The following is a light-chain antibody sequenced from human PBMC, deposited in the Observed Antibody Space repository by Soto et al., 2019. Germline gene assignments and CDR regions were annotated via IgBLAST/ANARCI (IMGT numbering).Light chain of an antibody. CDR2: DVT. J-gene: IGLJ2*01. V-gene: IGLV2-14*03. CDR1: SDDIGAYNF. Sequence: QSVLTQPASVSGSPGQSITISCTGTSDDIGAYNFVSWYQQHPGKAPRLMTSDVTDRPSGVSNRFSGSKSGNTASLTISGLQAEDEADYYCGSYTRNYTLVFGGGTKVTVL. CDR3: GSYTRNYTLV.